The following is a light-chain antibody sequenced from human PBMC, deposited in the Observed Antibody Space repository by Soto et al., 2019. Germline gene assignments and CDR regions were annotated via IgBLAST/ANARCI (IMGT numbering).Light chain of an antibody. CDR2: WAS. V-gene: IGKV4-1*01. Sequence: DIVMTQSPDSLAVSLGERATINCKSSQSVLSSSNSKNYLAWYQQKPGQSPKLLLFWASTRESGFPDRFSGRGSGTDFTLTISSLQAEDVAVYYCQQYYKTPLTFGGGTKVEI. CDR1: QSVLSSSNSKNY. J-gene: IGKJ4*01. CDR3: QQYYKTPLT.